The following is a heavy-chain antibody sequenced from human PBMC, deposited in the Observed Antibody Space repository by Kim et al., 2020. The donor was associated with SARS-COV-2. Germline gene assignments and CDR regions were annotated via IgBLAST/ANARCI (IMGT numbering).Heavy chain of an antibody. CDR3: ASLDSAQVPGVF. J-gene: IGHJ4*02. Sequence: YYVDSVEGRFTMSRDNAKNSLYLEMNNLRPEDTALYYCASLDSAQVPGVFWGQGTLVTVSS. V-gene: IGHV3-7*03. D-gene: IGHD3-10*01.